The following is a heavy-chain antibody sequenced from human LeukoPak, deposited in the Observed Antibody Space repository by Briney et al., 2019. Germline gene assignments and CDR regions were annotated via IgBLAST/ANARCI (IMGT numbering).Heavy chain of an antibody. CDR3: AKRGGSYRYFDY. J-gene: IGHJ4*02. Sequence: QPGGSLRLSCAASGFTFTKYDMSCVRQATGKGLEWVTAISCSTSSTFYADPVRGRFTISRYNSKNTLYLQMNSLRAEDTAVYYCAKRGGSYRYFDYWGQGTLVTVSS. CDR2: ISCSTSST. D-gene: IGHD1-26*01. V-gene: IGHV3-23*01. CDR1: GFTFTKYD.